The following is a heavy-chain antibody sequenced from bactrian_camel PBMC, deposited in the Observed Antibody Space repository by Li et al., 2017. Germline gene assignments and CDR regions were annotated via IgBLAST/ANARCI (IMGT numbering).Heavy chain of an antibody. CDR1: GRTYVKWC. D-gene: IGHD3*01. Sequence: HVQLVESGGGSVHAGGSLRLSCEGSGRTYVKWCMGWFRQAPGKEREGVAFVYFGGGSTYYADSVKGRFTISQDNAKNMVYLQVNSLKAEDTAMYYCAAGWSFGVGTLLRRHYNYWGQETQVTVSS. J-gene: IGHJ4*01. V-gene: IGHV3-3*01. CDR3: AAGWSFGVGTLLRRHYNY. CDR2: VYFGGGST.